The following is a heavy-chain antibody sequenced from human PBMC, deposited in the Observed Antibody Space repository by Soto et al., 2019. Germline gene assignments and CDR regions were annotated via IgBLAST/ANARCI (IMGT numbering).Heavy chain of an antibody. V-gene: IGHV4-39*01. Sequence: SETLSLTCTVSGGSISSSSYYWVWIRQPPGKGLEWIGSIYYSGSTYYNPSLKSRVTISVDTSKNQFSLKLSSVTAADTAVYYCASNGAFSGIAASGMDVWGQGTTVTVSS. D-gene: IGHD6-25*01. CDR3: ASNGAFSGIAASGMDV. CDR1: GGSISSSSYY. CDR2: IYYSGST. J-gene: IGHJ6*02.